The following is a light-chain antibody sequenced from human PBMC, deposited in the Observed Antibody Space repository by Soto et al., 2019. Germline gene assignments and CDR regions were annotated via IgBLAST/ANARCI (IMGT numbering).Light chain of an antibody. V-gene: IGKV3-20*01. CDR2: DAS. CDR1: QSVSSSY. Sequence: EIVLTQSPGTLSLSPGERATLSCRASQSVSSSYLAWYQQKPGQAPRLLIYDASSRATGIPDRFSGSGSVTDFTITISRLEPEDFAVYYCQQYGSSPSITFGQGTRLEIK. J-gene: IGKJ5*01. CDR3: QQYGSSPSIT.